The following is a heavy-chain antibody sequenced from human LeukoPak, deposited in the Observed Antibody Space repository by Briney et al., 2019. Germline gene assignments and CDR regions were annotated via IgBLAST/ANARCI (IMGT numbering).Heavy chain of an antibody. J-gene: IGHJ3*02. D-gene: IGHD2-21*01. CDR1: GDCVSSNTAV. Sequence: SQTLSLTCAISGDCVSSNTAVWNWIRQSPSRGLEWLGRTYYKSKWYNDYAVFVKSRITINPDTSKNQFSLHLNSVSPDDTAVYYCARDAAPYCDTDCYVLDIWGQGTMVTVSS. V-gene: IGHV6-1*01. CDR3: ARDAAPYCDTDCYVLDI. CDR2: TYYKSKWYN.